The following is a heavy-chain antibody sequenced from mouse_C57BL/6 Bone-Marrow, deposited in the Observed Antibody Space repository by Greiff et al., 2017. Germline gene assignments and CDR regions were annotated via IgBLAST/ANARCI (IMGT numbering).Heavy chain of an antibody. CDR1: GFNIKDDY. D-gene: IGHD1-1*01. J-gene: IGHJ2*01. V-gene: IGHV14-4*01. Sequence: VQLQQSGAELVRPGASVKLSCTASGFNIKDDYMHWVKQRPEQGLEWIGWIDPENGDTEYASNFQGKATITADTSSNTAYLQLSSLTSEDTAVYYCTTWNLLLRYLDYWGQGTTLTVSS. CDR2: IDPENGDT. CDR3: TTWNLLLRYLDY.